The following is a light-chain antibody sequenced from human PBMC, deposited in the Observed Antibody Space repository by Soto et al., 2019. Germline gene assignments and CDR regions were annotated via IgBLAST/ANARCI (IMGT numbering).Light chain of an antibody. CDR1: SSDVGAYKY. Sequence: QSALTQPASVSGSPGQSITISCTGSSSDVGAYKYVSWFQQHPGKAPKLIIYEVSNRPSGVSDRFSGSKSGNTASLTISGLQAEDEADYHCSSYTTTTAGVFGGGTKLTVL. CDR2: EVS. CDR3: SSYTTTTAGV. V-gene: IGLV2-14*01. J-gene: IGLJ3*02.